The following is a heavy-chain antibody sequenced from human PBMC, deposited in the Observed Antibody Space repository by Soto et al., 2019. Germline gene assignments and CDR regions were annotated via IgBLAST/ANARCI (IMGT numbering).Heavy chain of an antibody. CDR3: AKDPPTLPGNSVWYDP. Sequence: VGSLRFSCAASGFDFSNYGMSWVRQAPGKGLEWVSAINSGGGNTYYADSVKGRVTISRDNSKNTLYLQMNNVRAEDTAVYYCAKDPPTLPGNSVWYDPWGQGTLVTVSS. V-gene: IGHV3-23*01. CDR1: GFDFSNYG. CDR2: INSGGGNT. J-gene: IGHJ5*02. D-gene: IGHD1-1*01.